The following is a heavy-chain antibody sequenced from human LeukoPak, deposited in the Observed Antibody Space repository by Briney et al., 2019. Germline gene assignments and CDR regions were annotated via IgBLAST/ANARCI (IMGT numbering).Heavy chain of an antibody. CDR1: GHTFNSYD. D-gene: IGHD3-10*01. Sequence: ASVKVSCKTSGHTFNSYDINWVRQTTGQGLEWMGWMNPHSGNTDYAQKLQGRVTITRNTSISTVYMELTSLRYEDTAVYYYARRELFGDYFDSWGQGTLVTVSS. CDR2: MNPHSGNT. CDR3: ARRELFGDYFDS. J-gene: IGHJ4*02. V-gene: IGHV1-8*01.